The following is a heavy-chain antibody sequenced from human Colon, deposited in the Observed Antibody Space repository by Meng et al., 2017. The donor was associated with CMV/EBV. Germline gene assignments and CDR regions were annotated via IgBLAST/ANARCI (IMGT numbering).Heavy chain of an antibody. V-gene: IGHV3-21*06. Sequence: GGSLRLSCDGSGFPFNSHSMNWVRQAPGKGLEWISYISSSGKDEYYADSVKGRFSISRDNAKNSVSLQMNALRVEDTAVYFCMRDLLPIRLIPAAQDYWGQGTLVTVSS. CDR1: GFPFNSHS. J-gene: IGHJ4*02. CDR2: ISSSGKDE. CDR3: MRDLLPIRLIPAAQDY. D-gene: IGHD2-2*01.